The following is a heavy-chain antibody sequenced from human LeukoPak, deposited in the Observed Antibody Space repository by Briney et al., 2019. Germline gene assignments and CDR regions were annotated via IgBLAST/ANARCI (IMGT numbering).Heavy chain of an antibody. D-gene: IGHD6-19*01. CDR1: GFTFSSYG. CDR2: IWYDGSNK. Sequence: GRSLRLSCAASGFTFSSYGMHWVRQAPGKGLEWVAVIWYDGSNKYYADSVKGRFTISGDNSKNTLYLQMNSLRAEDTAVYYCARDGGLYSSGWCGVDYWSQGTLVTVSS. CDR3: ARDGGLYSSGWCGVDY. J-gene: IGHJ4*02. V-gene: IGHV3-33*01.